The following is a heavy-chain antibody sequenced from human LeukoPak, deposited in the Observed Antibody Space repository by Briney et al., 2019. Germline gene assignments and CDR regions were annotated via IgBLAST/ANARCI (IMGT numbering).Heavy chain of an antibody. Sequence: SVKVSCKASGGTFSSYAISWVRQAPGQGLEWMGGIIPIFGTANYAQKFQGRVTITADESTSTAYMELSSLRSEDTAVYYCARVADDYDILTGYQLDYWGQGTLVTVSS. CDR2: IIPIFGTA. CDR1: GGTFSSYA. J-gene: IGHJ4*02. V-gene: IGHV1-69*01. D-gene: IGHD3-9*01. CDR3: ARVADDYDILTGYQLDY.